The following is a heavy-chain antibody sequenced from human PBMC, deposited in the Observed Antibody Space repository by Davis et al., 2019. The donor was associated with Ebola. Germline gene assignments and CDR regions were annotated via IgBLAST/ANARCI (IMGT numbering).Heavy chain of an antibody. V-gene: IGHV4-4*02. J-gene: IGHJ6*02. CDR1: GDSISSGNW. Sequence: SETLSLTCAVSGDSISSGNWWSWVRQPPGKGLEWIGEIYHSGNTNYNSSLKSRVTISVDTSKNQFSLKLSSVTAADTAVYYCARETLIGSSTSFYYYYGMDVWGQGTTVTVSS. CDR3: ARETLIGSSTSFYYYYGMDV. D-gene: IGHD2-2*01. CDR2: IYHSGNT.